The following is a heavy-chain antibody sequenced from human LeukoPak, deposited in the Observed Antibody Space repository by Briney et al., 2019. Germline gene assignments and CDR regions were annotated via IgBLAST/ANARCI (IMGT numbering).Heavy chain of an antibody. Sequence: PGGSLRLSCAASGFTFSSYAMSWVRQAPGKGLEWVSAISGSGGSTYYADSVKGRFTISRDNSKNTLYLQMNSLRAKDTAVYYCAKAMYDFGCGSPPLDYWGQGPLVTVSS. V-gene: IGHV3-23*01. CDR1: GFTFSSYA. J-gene: IGHJ4*02. CDR3: AKAMYDFGCGSPPLDY. CDR2: ISGSGGST. D-gene: IGHD3-3*01.